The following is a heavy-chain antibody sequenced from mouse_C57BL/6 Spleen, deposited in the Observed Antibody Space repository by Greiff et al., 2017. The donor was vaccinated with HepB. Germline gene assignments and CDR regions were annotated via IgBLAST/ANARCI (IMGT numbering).Heavy chain of an antibody. Sequence: EVKLMESEGGLVQPGSSMKLSCTASGFTFSDYYMAWVRQVPEKGLEWVANINYDGSSTYYLDSLKSRFIISRDNAKNILYLQMSSLKSEDTATYYCAREITSYYFDYWGQGTTLTVSS. CDR2: INYDGSST. CDR1: GFTFSDYY. V-gene: IGHV5-16*01. D-gene: IGHD1-1*01. J-gene: IGHJ2*01. CDR3: AREITSYYFDY.